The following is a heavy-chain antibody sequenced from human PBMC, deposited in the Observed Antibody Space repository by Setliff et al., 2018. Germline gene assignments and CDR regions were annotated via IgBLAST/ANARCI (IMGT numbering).Heavy chain of an antibody. Sequence: SETLSLTCTVSGGSINSGVYYWGWIRQPPGKGLEWIGRIYHGGDTYYNASLKSRLTILVDTSKNQFSLKLSSVTAADMAVYYCARGRNVAARLYDSWGQGTLVTVSS. CDR3: ARGRNVAARLYDS. J-gene: IGHJ4*02. V-gene: IGHV4-39*07. CDR1: GGSINSGVYY. CDR2: IYHGGDT. D-gene: IGHD6-6*01.